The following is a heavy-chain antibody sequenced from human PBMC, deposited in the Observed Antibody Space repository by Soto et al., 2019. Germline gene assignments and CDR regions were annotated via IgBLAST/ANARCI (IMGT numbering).Heavy chain of an antibody. CDR2: IYYTGST. CDR3: ARDGYNDVPFDY. D-gene: IGHD5-12*01. V-gene: IGHV4-39*02. J-gene: IGHJ4*02. CDR1: GGSISSDNYF. Sequence: PSETLSLTCTVSGGSISSDNYFWGWFRQPPGRGLEWIGSIYYTGSTYYNPSLKSRVTISVDTSNNQFSLKLSSVTAADTAVYYCARDGYNDVPFDYWGQGTLVTVSS.